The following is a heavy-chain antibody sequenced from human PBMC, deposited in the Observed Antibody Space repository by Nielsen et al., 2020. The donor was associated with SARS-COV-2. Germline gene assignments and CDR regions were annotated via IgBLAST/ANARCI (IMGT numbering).Heavy chain of an antibody. CDR2: ISYDGSNK. D-gene: IGHD2-15*01. CDR3: AKDVGYCSGGSCYSKGRWDAFDI. V-gene: IGHV3-30-3*01. J-gene: IGHJ3*02. CDR1: GFTFSSYA. Sequence: GGSLRLSCAASGFTFSSYAMHWVRQAPGKGLEWVAVISYDGSNKYYADSVKGRFTISRDNSKNTLYLQMNSLRAEDMAVYYCAKDVGYCSGGSCYSKGRWDAFDIWGQGTMVTVSS.